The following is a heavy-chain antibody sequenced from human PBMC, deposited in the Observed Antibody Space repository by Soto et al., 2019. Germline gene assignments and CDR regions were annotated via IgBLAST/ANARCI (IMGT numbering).Heavy chain of an antibody. J-gene: IGHJ5*02. V-gene: IGHV4-59*08. CDR2: IYYSGST. CDR1: GGSISSYY. CDR3: ARQYSNYAFTLGREGWFDP. D-gene: IGHD4-4*01. Sequence: SETLSLTCTVSGGSISSYYWSWIRQPPGKGLEWIGYIYYSGSTNYNPSLKSRVTISVDTSKNQFSLKLSSVTAADTAVYYCARQYSNYAFTLGREGWFDPWGQGTLVTVSS.